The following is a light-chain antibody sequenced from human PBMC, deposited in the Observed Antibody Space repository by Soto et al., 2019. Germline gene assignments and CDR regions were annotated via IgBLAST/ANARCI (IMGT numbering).Light chain of an antibody. CDR2: EGS. CDR3: CSYAGGSTYV. V-gene: IGLV2-23*01. J-gene: IGLJ1*01. CDR1: SSDVGTYNL. Sequence: QSVLTQPASVSGSPGQSITISCTGTSSDVGTYNLVSWYQQLPGEAPKLMIYEGSKRPSGTSNRFSGSKSGNTASLTISGLQAEDDADYYCCSYAGGSTYVFGTGTKLTVL.